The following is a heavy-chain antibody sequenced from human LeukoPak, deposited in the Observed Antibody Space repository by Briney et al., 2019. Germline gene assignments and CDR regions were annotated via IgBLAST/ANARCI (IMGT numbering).Heavy chain of an antibody. J-gene: IGHJ4*02. Sequence: GGSLRLSCAASGFTFNNYGMHWVRQAPGKGLEWAAVISTDGNYKHSADSVKGRFNISRDNSKNALYLQMNSLRVEDTAVYYCAKDRLWFGEKHLDYWGQGTPVTVSS. D-gene: IGHD3-10*01. CDR2: ISTDGNYK. V-gene: IGHV3-30*18. CDR3: AKDRLWFGEKHLDY. CDR1: GFTFNNYG.